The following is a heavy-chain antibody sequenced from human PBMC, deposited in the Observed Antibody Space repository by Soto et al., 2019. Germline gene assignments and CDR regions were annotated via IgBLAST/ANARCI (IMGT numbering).Heavy chain of an antibody. V-gene: IGHV3-74*01. D-gene: IGHD3-10*01. CDR1: GFTFSSYW. Sequence: GGSLRLSCAASGFTFSSYWMHWVRQAPGKGLVWVSRINSDGSSTSYADSVKGRFTISRDNAKNTLYLQMNSLRAEDTAVYYCARFGDGSGSYYPNHYFDYWGQGTLVTVSS. J-gene: IGHJ4*02. CDR3: ARFGDGSGSYYPNHYFDY. CDR2: INSDGSST.